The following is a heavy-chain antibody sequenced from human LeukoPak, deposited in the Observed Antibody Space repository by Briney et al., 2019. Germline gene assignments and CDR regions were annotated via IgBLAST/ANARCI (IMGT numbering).Heavy chain of an antibody. Sequence: GGSLRLSCAASGFTFSSYWMSWVRQAPGKGLEWVANIKQDGSEKHYVDSVKGRFTISRDNAKNSLYLQMNSLRAEDTAVYYCATERAGERPRPLLSYYYMDVWGKGTTVTISS. J-gene: IGHJ6*03. CDR3: ATERAGERPRPLLSYYYMDV. V-gene: IGHV3-7*01. CDR1: GFTFSSYW. D-gene: IGHD3-16*01. CDR2: IKQDGSEK.